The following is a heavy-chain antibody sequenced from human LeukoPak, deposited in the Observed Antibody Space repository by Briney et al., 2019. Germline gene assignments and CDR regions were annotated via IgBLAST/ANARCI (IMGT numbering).Heavy chain of an antibody. J-gene: IGHJ5*02. CDR2: VNHSGST. D-gene: IGHD3-22*01. Sequence: SETLSLTCAVYGGSFSGYYWRWIRRPPGKGLEWIGDVNHSGSTNYNPSLKSRVTISVDTSKNQFSLKLSSVTAADTAVYYCARGDSSGYYYGNWFDPWGQGTLVTVSS. CDR3: ARGDSSGYYYGNWFDP. CDR1: GGSFSGYY. V-gene: IGHV4-34*01.